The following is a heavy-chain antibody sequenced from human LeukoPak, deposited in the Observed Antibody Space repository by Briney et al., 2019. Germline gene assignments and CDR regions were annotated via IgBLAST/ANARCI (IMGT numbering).Heavy chain of an antibody. CDR1: GGSISSYY. Sequence: PSESLSLTCTVSGGSISSYYWSWIRQPPGRGLKCIGYIYYSGSTNYNPSLKSRVTIPVDTSKNQFSLKLRSVTAADTAVYYCARHSIVGQWLVPFDYWGQGTLVTVSS. V-gene: IGHV4-59*08. CDR3: ARHSIVGQWLVPFDY. D-gene: IGHD6-19*01. CDR2: IYYSGST. J-gene: IGHJ4*02.